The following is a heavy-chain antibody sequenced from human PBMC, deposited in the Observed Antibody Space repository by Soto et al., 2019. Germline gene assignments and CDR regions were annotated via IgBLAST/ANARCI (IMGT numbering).Heavy chain of an antibody. J-gene: IGHJ4*02. CDR3: ARKQAGFFYGIDY. Sequence: SETLSLTCTVSGGSISTGGYYWSWIRQYPGKGLEWLGYIDGSGYTFYNPSLQSRLTLSMDTSKNQFSLNLSSATADDPAVYFCARKQAGFFYGIDYWGQGTLVTVSS. D-gene: IGHD3-3*01. CDR1: GGSISTGGYY. V-gene: IGHV4-31*03. CDR2: IDGSGYT.